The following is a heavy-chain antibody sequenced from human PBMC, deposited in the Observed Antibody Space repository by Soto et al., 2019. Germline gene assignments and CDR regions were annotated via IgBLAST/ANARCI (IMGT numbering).Heavy chain of an antibody. CDR1: GLTFSDFH. Sequence: GGSLRLSCAASGLTFSDFHMSWIRQAPGKGLEWISYIYRGGSTVYYADSVKGRFTISRDNAKNSLYLQMNSLRVEDTALYYCAKRIVGTTGHAFDVWGQGTTVTVSS. CDR2: IYRGGSTV. V-gene: IGHV3-11*01. CDR3: AKRIVGTTGHAFDV. D-gene: IGHD1-26*01. J-gene: IGHJ6*02.